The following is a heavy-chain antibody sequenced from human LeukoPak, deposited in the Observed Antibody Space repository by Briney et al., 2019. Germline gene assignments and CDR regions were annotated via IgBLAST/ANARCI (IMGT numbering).Heavy chain of an antibody. CDR2: ITGSDFTT. Sequence: PGGSLRLSCAASGFPFSSYAMNWVRQAPGKGLEWVSSITGSDFTTYYADSVKGRFTISRDNSKNTLYLQMNSLRAEDTAVYYCAKIGSTFYYYYMDVWGKGTTVTVSS. V-gene: IGHV3-23*01. CDR3: AKIGSTFYYYYMDV. CDR1: GFPFSSYA. J-gene: IGHJ6*03. D-gene: IGHD2/OR15-2a*01.